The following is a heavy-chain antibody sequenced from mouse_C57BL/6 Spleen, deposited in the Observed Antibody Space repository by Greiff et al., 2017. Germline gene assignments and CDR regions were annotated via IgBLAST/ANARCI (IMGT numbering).Heavy chain of an antibody. V-gene: IGHV5-17*01. J-gene: IGHJ4*01. CDR3: ARGYGNYYAMED. CDR1: GFTFSDYG. CDR2: ISSGSSTI. Sequence: EVHLVESGGGLVKPGGSLKLSCAASGFTFSDYGMHWVRQAPEKGLEWVAYISSGSSTIYYADTVKGRFTISRDNAKNTLFLQMTSLRSEDTAMYYCARGYGNYYAMEDWGQGASVTVSS. D-gene: IGHD1-1*01.